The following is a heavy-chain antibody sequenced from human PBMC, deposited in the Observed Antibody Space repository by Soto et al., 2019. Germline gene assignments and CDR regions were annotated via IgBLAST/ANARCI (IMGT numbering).Heavy chain of an antibody. CDR3: ARVPDCSGGSCYIDY. J-gene: IGHJ4*02. CDR2: IYYSGST. CDR1: GGSISSYY. V-gene: IGHV4-59*01. D-gene: IGHD2-15*01. Sequence: ASETLSLTCTVSGGSISSYYWSWIRQPPGKGLEWIGYIYYSGSTNYNPSLKSRVTISVDTSKNQFSLKLSSVTAADTAVYYCARVPDCSGGSCYIDYWGQGTLVTVSS.